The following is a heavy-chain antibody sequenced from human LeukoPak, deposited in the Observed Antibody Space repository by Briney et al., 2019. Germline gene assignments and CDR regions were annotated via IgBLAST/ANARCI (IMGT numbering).Heavy chain of an antibody. Sequence: PSETLSLTCTVSGGSIGSYYWSWIRQPAGKGLERIGRIYTSGSTNYNPSLKSRVTISVDKSKNQFSLKLSSVTAADTAVYYCARDRGSSSFDYWGQGTLVTVSS. CDR1: GGSIGSYY. J-gene: IGHJ4*02. V-gene: IGHV4-4*07. CDR2: IYTSGST. CDR3: ARDRGSSSFDY. D-gene: IGHD6-6*01.